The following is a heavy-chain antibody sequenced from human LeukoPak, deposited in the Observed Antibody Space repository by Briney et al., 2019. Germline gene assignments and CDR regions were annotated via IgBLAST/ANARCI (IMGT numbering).Heavy chain of an antibody. V-gene: IGHV3-20*04. Sequence: GGSLRLSCAASGFTFDDYGMSWVRQAPGKGLERVSSIKWNGGSTGYADSVKGRFTISRDNAKNTLYLQMNSLRAEDTAVYYCAREYSSGWYGWFDPWGQGTLVTVSS. D-gene: IGHD6-19*01. CDR1: GFTFDDYG. CDR3: AREYSSGWYGWFDP. J-gene: IGHJ5*02. CDR2: IKWNGGST.